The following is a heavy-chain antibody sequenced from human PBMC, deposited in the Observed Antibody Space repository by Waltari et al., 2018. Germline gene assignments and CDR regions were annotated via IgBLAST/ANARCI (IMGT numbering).Heavy chain of an antibody. CDR1: GGSISSGGYY. Sequence: QVQLQESGPGLVKPSQTLSLTCTVSGGSISSGGYYWRWIRQNPGKGLEWIGYIYYNGSTYYNPYLKSRVTISVDTSKNQFSLKLSSVTAADTAVYYCGTGCGCDCSHFDYWGQGTLVIVSS. V-gene: IGHV4-31*03. D-gene: IGHD2-21*01. CDR2: IYYNGST. J-gene: IGHJ4*02. CDR3: GTGCGCDCSHFDY.